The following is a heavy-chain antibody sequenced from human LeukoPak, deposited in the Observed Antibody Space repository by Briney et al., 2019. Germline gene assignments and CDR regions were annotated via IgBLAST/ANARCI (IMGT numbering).Heavy chain of an antibody. CDR3: ARRIAARPRGYWFDP. CDR2: INHSGST. V-gene: IGHV4-34*01. J-gene: IGHJ5*02. Sequence: PSETLSLTCAVYGGSFSGYYWSWIRQPPGKGLEWIGEINHSGSTNYNPSLKSRVTISVDTSKNQFSLKVSSVTAADTAVYYCARRIAARPRGYWFDPWGQGTLVTASS. CDR1: GGSFSGYY. D-gene: IGHD6-6*01.